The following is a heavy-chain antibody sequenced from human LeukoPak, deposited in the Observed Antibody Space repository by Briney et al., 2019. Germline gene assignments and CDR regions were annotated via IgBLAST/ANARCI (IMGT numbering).Heavy chain of an antibody. J-gene: IGHJ4*02. CDR2: ISYDGINK. D-gene: IGHD1-26*01. V-gene: IGHV3-30-3*01. CDR1: GFIFSNYA. Sequence: GGSLRLSCAASGFIFSNYAVDWVRQAPGKGPEWVAVISYDGINKYYADSVKGRFTISRDNSKNTLYLQMNSLRAEDTAVYYCASLYSGSYSRGPNFDYWGQGTLVTVSS. CDR3: ASLYSGSYSRGPNFDY.